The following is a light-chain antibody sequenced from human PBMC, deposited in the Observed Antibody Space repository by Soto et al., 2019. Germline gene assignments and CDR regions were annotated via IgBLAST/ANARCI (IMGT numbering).Light chain of an antibody. J-gene: IGKJ1*01. CDR2: AAS. CDR1: QSVSSKF. V-gene: IGKV3-20*01. CDR3: QQYGDSTGWT. Sequence: EIVLTQSPGTLSLSPGERAALSCRASQSVSSKFLAWYQQKPGQAPRLLIYAASNRATGIPDRFSGSGSGTDFTLTISRLEPEDFAVYYCQQYGDSTGWTFGQGTKVDIK.